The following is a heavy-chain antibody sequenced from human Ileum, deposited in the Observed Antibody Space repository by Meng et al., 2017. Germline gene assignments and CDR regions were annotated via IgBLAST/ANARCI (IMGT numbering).Heavy chain of an antibody. CDR3: ARGTDYGDSYYFDF. V-gene: IGHV4-39*02. CDR2: IYYRGTT. J-gene: IGHJ4*01. Sequence: QLQLQVSGPGLLEPSETLSLTCVAPSGSLTSSGSYWGWVRQPPGKGLEWIATIYYRGTTYYNPSLKSRVTISIDTSKSQVSLEMASVVAADSGLFYCARGTDYGDSYYFDFWGPGFLVTVSS. D-gene: IGHD4-17*01. CDR1: SGSLTSSGSY.